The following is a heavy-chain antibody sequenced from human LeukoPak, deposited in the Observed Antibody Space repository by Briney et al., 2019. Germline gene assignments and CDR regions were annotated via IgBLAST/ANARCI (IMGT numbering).Heavy chain of an antibody. CDR3: ASHSGGSCYTSQAS. D-gene: IGHD2-15*01. CDR2: ISDNGGST. J-gene: IGHJ5*02. CDR1: GFTFNNYA. Sequence: GGSLRLSCAASGFTFNNYAMSWVRQAPGKGLEWVSAISDNGGSTYYADSVKGRFTVSRDNSKKMLYLQMNSLRAEDTAVYYCASHSGGSCYTSQASWGQGTQVTVSS. V-gene: IGHV3-23*01.